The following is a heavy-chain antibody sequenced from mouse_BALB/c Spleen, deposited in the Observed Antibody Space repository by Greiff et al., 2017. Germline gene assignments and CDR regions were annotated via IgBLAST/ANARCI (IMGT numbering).Heavy chain of an antibody. CDR1: GFTFSSYG. CDR3: ARDASTLLRYFDY. CDR2: INSNGGST. Sequence: EVQRVESGGGLVQPGGSLKLSCAASGFTFSSYGMSWVRQTPDKRLELVATINSNGGSTYYPDSVKGRFTISRDNAKNTLYLQMSSLKSEDTAMYYCARDASTLLRYFDYWGQGTTLTVSS. J-gene: IGHJ2*01. V-gene: IGHV5-6-3*01. D-gene: IGHD1-1*01.